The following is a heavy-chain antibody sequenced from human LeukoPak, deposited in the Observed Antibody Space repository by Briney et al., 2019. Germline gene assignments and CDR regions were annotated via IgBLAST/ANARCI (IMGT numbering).Heavy chain of an antibody. CDR1: GFTFSSYS. Sequence: SGGSLRLSCAASGFTFSSYSMNWVRQPPGKGLEWVSSISSSSSYIYYADSVKGRFTISRDNAKNSLYLQMNSLRAEDTAVYYCARDGQWLVLGGYYYYGMDVWGQGTTVTVSS. CDR3: ARDGQWLVLGGYYYYGMDV. CDR2: ISSSSSYI. D-gene: IGHD6-19*01. J-gene: IGHJ6*02. V-gene: IGHV3-21*01.